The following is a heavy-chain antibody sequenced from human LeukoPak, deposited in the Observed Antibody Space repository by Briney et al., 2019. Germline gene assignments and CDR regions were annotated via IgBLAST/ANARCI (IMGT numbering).Heavy chain of an antibody. D-gene: IGHD6-19*01. Sequence: SETLSLTCTGSGGSISSYYWSWIRQPPGKGLEWIGEINHSGSTNYNPSLKSRVTISVDTSKNQFSLELSSVTAADTAVYYCARPPYSSGWYEYFQHWGQGTLVTVSS. CDR1: GGSISSYY. J-gene: IGHJ1*01. CDR3: ARPPYSSGWYEYFQH. CDR2: INHSGST. V-gene: IGHV4-34*01.